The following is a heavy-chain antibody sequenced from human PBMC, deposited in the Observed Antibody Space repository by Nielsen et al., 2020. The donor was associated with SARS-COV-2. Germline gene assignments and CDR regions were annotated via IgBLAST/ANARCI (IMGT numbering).Heavy chain of an antibody. J-gene: IGHJ5*02. Sequence: GSLRLSCAVYGGSFSGYFWNWIRQPPGKGLEWIGEINHRGRTNYNPSLKSRVTISVDTSKNQFSLRLTSVTAADTAVYYCARGWGGMVRGVIITSSAWFDPWGQGTLVTVSS. CDR2: INHRGRT. CDR3: ARGWGGMVRGVIITSSAWFDP. D-gene: IGHD3-10*01. V-gene: IGHV4-34*01. CDR1: GGSFSGYF.